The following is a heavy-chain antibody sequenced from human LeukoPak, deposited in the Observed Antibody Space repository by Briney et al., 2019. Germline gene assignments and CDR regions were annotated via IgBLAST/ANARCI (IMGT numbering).Heavy chain of an antibody. V-gene: IGHV1-8*01. Sequence: ASVKVSCKASGYTFTSYDINWVRQATGQGLEWMGWMNPNSGNTGYAQKFQGRVTMTRNTSISTAYMELSSLRSEDTAVYYRARVDTAMGSFDYWGQGTLVTVSS. D-gene: IGHD5-18*01. J-gene: IGHJ4*02. CDR2: MNPNSGNT. CDR1: GYTFTSYD. CDR3: ARVDTAMGSFDY.